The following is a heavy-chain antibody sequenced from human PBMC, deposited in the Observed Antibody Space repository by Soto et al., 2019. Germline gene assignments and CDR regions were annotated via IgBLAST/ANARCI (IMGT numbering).Heavy chain of an antibody. CDR1: GFTFSSYS. V-gene: IGHV3-21*01. Sequence: EVQLVESGGGLVKPGGSLRLSCAASGFTFSSYSMNWVRQAPGKGLEWVSSISSSSSYIYYADSVKGRFTISRDNAKNALYLQMNSLRAEDTAVYYCARGMYYYASSGYFFDYWGQGTLVTVSS. J-gene: IGHJ4*02. CDR3: ARGMYYYASSGYFFDY. CDR2: ISSSSSYI. D-gene: IGHD3-22*01.